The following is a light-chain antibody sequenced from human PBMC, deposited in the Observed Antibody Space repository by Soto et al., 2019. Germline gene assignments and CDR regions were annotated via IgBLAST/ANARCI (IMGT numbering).Light chain of an antibody. Sequence: QAVVTQEPSLTVSPGGTVTLTCGSSTGAVTSGHYPYWFQQKPGQAPRTLIYDTSNKPSWTPARFSGSLLGGKAALTLSGAQPEDEAEYYCLLSSGGARAVFGGGTQVTVL. J-gene: IGLJ7*01. V-gene: IGLV7-46*01. CDR3: LLSSGGARAV. CDR2: DTS. CDR1: TGAVTSGHY.